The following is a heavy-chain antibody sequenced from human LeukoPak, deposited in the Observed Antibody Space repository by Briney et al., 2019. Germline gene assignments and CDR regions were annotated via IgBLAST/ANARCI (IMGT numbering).Heavy chain of an antibody. J-gene: IGHJ4*02. D-gene: IGHD4-11*01. CDR1: SGSLINSDLY. V-gene: IGHV4-30-2*06. CDR2: IYHSTNT. Sequence: SETLSLTCTVSSGSLINSDLYWSWIRQSPGKGLEWIGYIYHSTNTYYNPSLKSRVTMSVDSSKNQFSLRLTSVTAADTAVYYCAGGIGTTVRGYFDFWGQGTQVTVSS. CDR3: AGGIGTTVRGYFDF.